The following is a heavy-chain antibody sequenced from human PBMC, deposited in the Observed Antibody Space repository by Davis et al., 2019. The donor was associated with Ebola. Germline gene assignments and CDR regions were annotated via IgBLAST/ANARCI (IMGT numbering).Heavy chain of an antibody. D-gene: IGHD2-2*01. CDR2: IYWDDDK. Sequence: SGPTLVKPTQTLTLTCTFSGFSLSTSGVGVGWIRQPPGKALEWLALIYWDDDKRNSPSLKSRLTITKDTSKNQVVLTMTNMDPVDTATYFCAHYTRFCSSAACPSWFDPWGQGTLVTVSS. V-gene: IGHV2-5*02. J-gene: IGHJ5*02. CDR3: AHYTRFCSSAACPSWFDP. CDR1: GFSLSTSGVG.